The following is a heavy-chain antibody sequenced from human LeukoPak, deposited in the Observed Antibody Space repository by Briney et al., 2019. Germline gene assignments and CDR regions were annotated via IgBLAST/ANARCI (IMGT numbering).Heavy chain of an antibody. D-gene: IGHD3-3*01. CDR2: ISAYNGNT. CDR3: AREGTYYDFWSGYSELDYYCYYYMDV. Sequence: ASVKVSCKASGYTFTSYGISWVRQAPGQGLEWMGWISAYNGNTDYAQKLQGRVTMTTDTSTSTAYMELRSLRSDDTAVYYCAREGTYYDFWSGYSELDYYCYYYMDVWGKGTTVTVSS. J-gene: IGHJ6*03. V-gene: IGHV1-18*01. CDR1: GYTFTSYG.